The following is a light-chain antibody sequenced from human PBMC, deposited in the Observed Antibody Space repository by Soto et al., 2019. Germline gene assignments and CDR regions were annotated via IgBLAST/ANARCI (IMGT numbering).Light chain of an antibody. V-gene: IGLV1-40*01. Sequence: VLTQPPSVSGAPGQRVTISCTGSSSNIGAGYDVHWYQQLPGTAPKLLIYGNSNRPSGVPDRFSGSKSGTSASLAITGLQAEDEAGYYCQSYDSSLSGWVFGGGTKVTVL. CDR2: GNS. CDR1: SSNIGAGYD. CDR3: QSYDSSLSGWV. J-gene: IGLJ3*02.